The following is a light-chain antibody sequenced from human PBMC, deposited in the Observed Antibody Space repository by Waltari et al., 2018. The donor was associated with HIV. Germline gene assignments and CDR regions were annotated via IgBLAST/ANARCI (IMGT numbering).Light chain of an antibody. CDR3: QHYDSYSCT. CDR2: KAS. V-gene: IGKV1-5*03. Sequence: DIQLTQSPSTLSASVGDRVTITCRASQNVNKWLAWYQQKPGKAPTLLLYKASSLKSGVPSRFSGSGAGTEFTLTISSLQPDDCATYCCQHYDSYSCTFGQGTKVEIK. J-gene: IGKJ2*02. CDR1: QNVNKW.